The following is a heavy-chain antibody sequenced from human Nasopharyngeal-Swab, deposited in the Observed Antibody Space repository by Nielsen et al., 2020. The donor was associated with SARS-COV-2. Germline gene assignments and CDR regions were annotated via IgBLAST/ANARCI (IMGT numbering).Heavy chain of an antibody. V-gene: IGHV3-33*01. D-gene: IGHD2-21*01. CDR3: VRDLGPLTIFGMDL. Sequence: GGSLRLSCAASGFTFSSYGMHWVRQAPGKGLGWVAVIWYDGISKDYADSVKGRFTISRDNSKNTLYLQMDSLRAEDTAVYYCVRDLGPLTIFGMDLWGQGTTIVVSS. J-gene: IGHJ6*02. CDR1: GFTFSSYG. CDR2: IWYDGISK.